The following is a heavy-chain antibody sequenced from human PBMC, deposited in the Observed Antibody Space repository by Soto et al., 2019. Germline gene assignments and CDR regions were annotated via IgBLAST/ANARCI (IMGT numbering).Heavy chain of an antibody. CDR2: IHFSGNT. D-gene: IGHD6-6*01. J-gene: IGHJ4*02. CDR3: ARHRPQEDGSKKGFYY. Sequence: TLSLTCSVSGDSISSNTYSWGWIRQPPGKGLEYIGTIHFSGNTYYNPSLNSRVTISVDTSKNQFSLKLTSVTAADTALYYCARHRPQEDGSKKGFYYWGQGTPVTVSS. V-gene: IGHV4-39*01. CDR1: GDSISSNTYS.